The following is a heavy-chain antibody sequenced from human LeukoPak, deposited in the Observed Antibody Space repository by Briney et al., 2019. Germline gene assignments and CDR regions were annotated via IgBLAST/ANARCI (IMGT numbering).Heavy chain of an antibody. CDR3: ARLGVVVTANLAFASGGNDY. V-gene: IGHV4-34*01. CDR2: INHSGST. Sequence: SETLSLTCAVYGGSFSGYYWSWIRQPPGKGLEWIGEINHSGSTNYNPSLKSRVTISVDTSKNQFSLKLSSVTAADTAVYYCARLGVVVTANLAFASGGNDYWGQGTLVTVSS. CDR1: GGSFSGYY. J-gene: IGHJ4*02. D-gene: IGHD2-21*02.